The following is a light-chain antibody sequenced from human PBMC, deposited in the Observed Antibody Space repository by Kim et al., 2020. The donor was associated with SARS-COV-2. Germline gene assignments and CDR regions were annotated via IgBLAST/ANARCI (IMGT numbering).Light chain of an antibody. CDR2: EVS. Sequence: GQSVTISCPGTSIAVGGYNYVSWYQQHPGKAPKLMIYEVSKRPSGVPDRFSGSKSGNAASLTVSGLQAEDEADYYCSSYAGSNNVVFGGGTQLTVL. V-gene: IGLV2-8*01. CDR3: SSYAGSNNVV. J-gene: IGLJ2*01. CDR1: SIAVGGYNY.